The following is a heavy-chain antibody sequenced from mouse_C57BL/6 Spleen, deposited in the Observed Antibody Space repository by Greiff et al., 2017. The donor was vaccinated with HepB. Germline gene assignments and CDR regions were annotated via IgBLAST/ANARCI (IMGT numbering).Heavy chain of an antibody. CDR1: GYAFSSSW. Sequence: VQLQESGPELVKPGASVKISCKASGYAFSSSWMNWVKQRPGKGLEWIGRIYPGDGDTNYNGKFKGKATLTADKSSSTAYMQLSSLTSEDSAVYFCARWEGAMDYWGQGTSVIVSS. CDR2: IYPGDGDT. CDR3: ARWEGAMDY. V-gene: IGHV1-82*01. D-gene: IGHD4-1*01. J-gene: IGHJ4*01.